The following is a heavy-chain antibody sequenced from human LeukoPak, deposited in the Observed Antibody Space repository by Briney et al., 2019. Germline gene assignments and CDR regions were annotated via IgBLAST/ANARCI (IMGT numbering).Heavy chain of an antibody. CDR2: ISYDGSNK. Sequence: PGGSLRLSCAASGFTFSSYGMHWVRQAPGKGLEWVAVISYDGSNKYYADSVKGRFTISRDNSKNTLYLQMNSLRAEDTAVYYCAKDLLAVVVADAFDIWGQGTMVTVSS. CDR3: AKDLLAVVVADAFDI. J-gene: IGHJ3*02. CDR1: GFTFSSYG. D-gene: IGHD2-15*01. V-gene: IGHV3-30*18.